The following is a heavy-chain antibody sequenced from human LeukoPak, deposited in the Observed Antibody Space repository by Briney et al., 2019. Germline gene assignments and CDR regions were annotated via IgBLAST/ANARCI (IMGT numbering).Heavy chain of an antibody. CDR3: ARDPDLWSGSYLDY. V-gene: IGHV1-69*04. Sequence: ASVKVSCKASGGTFSSYAISWVRQAPGQGLEWMGRIIPILGIANYAQKFQGRVTITADESTSTAYMELSSLRSEDTAVYYCARDPDLWSGSYLDYWGQGTLVTVSS. J-gene: IGHJ4*02. D-gene: IGHD3-3*01. CDR2: IIPILGIA. CDR1: GGTFSSYA.